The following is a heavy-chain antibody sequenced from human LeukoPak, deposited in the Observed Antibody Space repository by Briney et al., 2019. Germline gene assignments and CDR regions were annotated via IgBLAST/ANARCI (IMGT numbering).Heavy chain of an antibody. CDR3: AREERDGYNYYWYFDL. V-gene: IGHV3-30*02. CDR2: IRYDGSSK. J-gene: IGHJ2*01. D-gene: IGHD5-24*01. Sequence: GGSLRLSCAASGFTFSSYGMHWVRQAPGKGLEWVTFIRYDGSSKYYADSMKGRFTISRDNAKNSLYLQMNSLRAEDTAVYYCAREERDGYNYYWYFDLWGRGTLVTVSS. CDR1: GFTFSSYG.